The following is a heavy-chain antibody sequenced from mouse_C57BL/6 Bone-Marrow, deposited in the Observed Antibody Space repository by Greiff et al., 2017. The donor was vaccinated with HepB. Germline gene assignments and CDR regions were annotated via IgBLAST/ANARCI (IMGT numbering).Heavy chain of an antibody. D-gene: IGHD1-1*01. CDR1: GYAFSSSW. CDR3: ARWTVVAPFGY. Sequence: VQLQESGPELVKPGASVKISCKASGYAFSSSWMNWVKQRPGKGLEWIGRIYPGDGDTNYNGKFKGKATLTADKSSSTAYMQLSSLTSEDSAVYFCARWTVVAPFGYWGQGTTLTVSS. J-gene: IGHJ2*01. CDR2: IYPGDGDT. V-gene: IGHV1-82*01.